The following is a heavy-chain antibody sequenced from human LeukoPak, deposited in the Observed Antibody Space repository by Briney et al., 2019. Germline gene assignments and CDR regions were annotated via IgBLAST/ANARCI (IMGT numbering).Heavy chain of an antibody. J-gene: IGHJ4*02. CDR3: ARGGWELPFDY. CDR1: GGSISSGGYS. CDR2: IYHSGST. V-gene: IGHV4-30-2*01. D-gene: IGHD1-26*01. Sequence: SQTLSLTCAVSGGSISSGGYSWSWIRQPPGKGLEWIGYIYHSGSTYYNPSLKSRVTISVDRSKNQFSLKLSSVTAADTAVYYCARGGWELPFDYWGQGTLVTVSS.